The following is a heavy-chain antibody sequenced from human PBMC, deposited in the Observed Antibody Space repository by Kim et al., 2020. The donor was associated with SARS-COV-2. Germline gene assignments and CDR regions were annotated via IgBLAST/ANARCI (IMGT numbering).Heavy chain of an antibody. CDR2: IYYSGST. J-gene: IGHJ6*02. CDR3: ARVRQQLGRRSYGMDV. CDR1: GGSISSYY. Sequence: SETLSLTCTVSGGSISSYYWSWIRQPPGKGLEWIGYIYYSGSTNYNPSLKSRVTISVDTSKNQFSLKLSSVTAADTAVYYCARVRQQLGRRSYGMDVWGQGTTVTVSS. D-gene: IGHD6-13*01. V-gene: IGHV4-59*13.